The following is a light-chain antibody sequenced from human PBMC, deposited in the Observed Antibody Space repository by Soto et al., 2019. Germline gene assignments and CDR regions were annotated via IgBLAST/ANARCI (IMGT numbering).Light chain of an antibody. V-gene: IGKV1-5*03. CDR3: QQYNSYST. Sequence: DIQRPQSPSTLSASVKERVTKTSRAIQSISSWLAWYQQKPGKVPKLLIYKASSLESGVPSRFSGSGSGTEFTLTFSSLQPDDFATYYCQQYNSYSTFGGGTKVDIK. CDR1: QSISSW. J-gene: IGKJ4*01. CDR2: KAS.